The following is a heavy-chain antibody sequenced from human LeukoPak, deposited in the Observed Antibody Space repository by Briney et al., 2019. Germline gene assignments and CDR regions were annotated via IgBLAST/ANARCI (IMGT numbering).Heavy chain of an antibody. Sequence: PGGSLRLSCSASGFTFSRYAMHWVRQAPGKGLEYVSAISSNGGSTYYADSVKGRFTLSRDNSKNTLYLQMNSLRAEDTAVYYCAKRNSGNYFDDWGQGSLVTVSS. D-gene: IGHD1-26*01. CDR1: GFTFSRYA. V-gene: IGHV3-64*04. CDR2: ISSNGGST. J-gene: IGHJ4*02. CDR3: AKRNSGNYFDD.